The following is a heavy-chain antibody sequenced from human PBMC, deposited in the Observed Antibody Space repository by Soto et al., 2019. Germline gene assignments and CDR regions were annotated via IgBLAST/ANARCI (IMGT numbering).Heavy chain of an antibody. Sequence: QVQLVESGGGVVQPGRSLRLSCAASGFTFSSYAMHWVRQAPGKGLEWVAVISYDGSNKYYADSAKGRFTISRDNSKDTLYLQMNSLRAEDTAVYYCARDDQLALDYWGQGTLVTVSS. CDR3: ARDDQLALDY. CDR1: GFTFSSYA. V-gene: IGHV3-30-3*01. J-gene: IGHJ4*02. CDR2: ISYDGSNK. D-gene: IGHD2-2*01.